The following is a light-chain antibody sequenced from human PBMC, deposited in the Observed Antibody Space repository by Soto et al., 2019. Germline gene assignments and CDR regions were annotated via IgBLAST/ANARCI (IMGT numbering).Light chain of an antibody. V-gene: IGKV3-20*01. CDR1: QSVSSSY. J-gene: IGKJ2*01. CDR2: GAS. Sequence: EIVLTQSPGTLSLSPGERATLSCRASQSVSSSYLAWYQQKPGTAPRLLIYGASSMATGIPDRFSGSGSGTDFTLTISRLEPEDFAVYYCQQYGSSPQTFGQGTKLEIK. CDR3: QQYGSSPQT.